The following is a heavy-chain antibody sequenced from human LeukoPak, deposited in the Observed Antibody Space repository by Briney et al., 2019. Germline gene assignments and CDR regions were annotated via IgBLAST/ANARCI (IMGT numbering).Heavy chain of an antibody. D-gene: IGHD3-9*01. Sequence: GVSLRLSCAASGFTFSAYWMHWVRQVPGKGLVWVSRIHREGTTTIYADSVKGRFTVSRDNGKNTLYLHMNSLRADDTAVYYCARDSDWLLFDYWGQGTLVTVSS. CDR1: GFTFSAYW. CDR2: IHREGTTT. CDR3: ARDSDWLLFDY. V-gene: IGHV3-74*01. J-gene: IGHJ4*02.